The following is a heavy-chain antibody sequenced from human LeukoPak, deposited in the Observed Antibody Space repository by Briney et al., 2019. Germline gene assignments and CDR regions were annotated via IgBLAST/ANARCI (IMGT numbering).Heavy chain of an antibody. CDR1: GGSYSGYY. V-gene: IGHV4-34*01. CDR3: ARRAISSSWYRQGEYYFDY. CDR2: INHSGST. J-gene: IGHJ4*02. Sequence: SETLSLTCAVYGGSYSGYYWSWIRQPPGKGLEWIGEINHSGSTNYNPSLKSRVIISVDTSKNQFSLKLSSVTAADTAVYYCARRAISSSWYRQGEYYFDYWGQGTLVTVSS. D-gene: IGHD6-13*01.